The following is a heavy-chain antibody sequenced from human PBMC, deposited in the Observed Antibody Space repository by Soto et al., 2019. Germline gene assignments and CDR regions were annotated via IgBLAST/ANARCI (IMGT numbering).Heavy chain of an antibody. Sequence: QVQVVESGGGVVQPGRSLRLSCAASGFTFSSFGMHWVRQAQGKGLEWVALIWYDGSKKSYGDSVKGRFTISRDNSRNTVYLQMNSVRADDTAVYYGARDASYYSLWSGYYPSRNGMDVWGQGTTVTVSS. J-gene: IGHJ6*02. CDR3: ARDASYYSLWSGYYPSRNGMDV. CDR2: IWYDGSKK. D-gene: IGHD3-3*01. V-gene: IGHV3-33*01. CDR1: GFTFSSFG.